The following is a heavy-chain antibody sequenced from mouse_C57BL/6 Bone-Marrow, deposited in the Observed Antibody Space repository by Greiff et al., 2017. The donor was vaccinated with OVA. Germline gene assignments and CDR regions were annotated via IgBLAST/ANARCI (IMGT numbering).Heavy chain of an antibody. V-gene: IGHV1-81*01. CDR3: PNDYSFDY. J-gene: IGHJ2*01. Sequence: VQLQQSGAELARPGASVKLSCKASGYTFTSYGISWVKQRPGQGLEWIGEIYPRSGNTYYNEKFKGKATLTAAKSSSTAYMELRSLTSEDSAVYFCPNDYSFDYWGQGTTLTVSS. CDR2: IYPRSGNT. CDR1: GYTFTSYG.